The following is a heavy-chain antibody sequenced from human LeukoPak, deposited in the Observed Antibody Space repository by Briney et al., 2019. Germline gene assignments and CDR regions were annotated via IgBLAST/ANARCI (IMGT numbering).Heavy chain of an antibody. CDR2: MNPNSGNT. D-gene: IGHD3-22*01. CDR1: GGTFSSYA. V-gene: IGHV1-8*03. J-gene: IGHJ3*02. CDR3: ARARNYYDSSGYYVSDAFDI. Sequence: ASVKVSCKASGGTFSSYAISWVRQAPGQGLEWMGWMNPNSGNTGYAQKFQGRVTTTRNTSISTAYMELSSLRSEDTAVYYCARARNYYDSSGYYVSDAFDIWGQGTMVTVSS.